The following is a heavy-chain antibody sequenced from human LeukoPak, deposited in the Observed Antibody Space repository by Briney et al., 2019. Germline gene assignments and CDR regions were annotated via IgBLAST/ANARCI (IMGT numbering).Heavy chain of an antibody. CDR2: ISGSGGST. D-gene: IGHD6-13*01. V-gene: IGHV3-23*01. CDR3: AKAPPSSSWYYFDY. Sequence: GGSLRLSCAASGFTFSNYDMNWVRRAPGKGLEWVSLISGSGGSTYYADSVKGRFTISRDNSKNTLFLQMNSLRVEDTAVYYCAKAPPSSSWYYFDYWGQGTLVTVSS. J-gene: IGHJ4*02. CDR1: GFTFSNYD.